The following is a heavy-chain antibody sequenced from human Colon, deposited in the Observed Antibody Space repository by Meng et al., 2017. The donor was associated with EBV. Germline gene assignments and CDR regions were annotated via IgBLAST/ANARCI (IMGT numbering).Heavy chain of an antibody. CDR3: ARRPTGIDY. CDR2: IIHGGSP. CDR1: GGILSGAY. J-gene: IGHJ4*02. D-gene: IGHD2-8*02. V-gene: IGHV4-34*12. Sequence: VQPPEVARGLLIALETLSLTCAVNGGILSGAYWNWIRQPPGKGLEWIGEIIHGGSPSYNPSLKSRVTISIDTSKNQLSLMLSSVTAADTAVYYCARRPTGIDYWGQGTLVTVSS.